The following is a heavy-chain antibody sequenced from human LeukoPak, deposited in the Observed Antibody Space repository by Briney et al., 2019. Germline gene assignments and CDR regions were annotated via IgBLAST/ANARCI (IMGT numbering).Heavy chain of an antibody. D-gene: IGHD2-2*01. CDR1: GFTFSSYW. V-gene: IGHV3-7*03. CDR2: IKQDGSEK. Sequence: GSLRLSCSASGFTFSSYWMSWVRQVPGKGLEWVANIKQDGSEKYYVDSVKGRFTISRDNAKNSLYLQMNSLRAEDTAVYYCARDCSTSCPNDYWGQGTLVTVSS. CDR3: ARDCSTSCPNDY. J-gene: IGHJ4*02.